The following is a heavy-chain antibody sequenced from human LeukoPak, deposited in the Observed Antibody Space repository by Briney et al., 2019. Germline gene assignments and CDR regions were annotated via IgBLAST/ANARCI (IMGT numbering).Heavy chain of an antibody. D-gene: IGHD6-13*01. V-gene: IGHV4-61*02. CDR2: IYTSGST. CDR3: GFAADGIWYFDL. CDR1: GGSISSGSYY. Sequence: SQTQSLTCTVSGGSISSGSYYWSWIRQPAGKGLEWIGRIYTSGSTNYNPSLKSRVTISVDTSKNQFSLKLSSVTAADTAVYYCGFAADGIWYFDLWGRGTLVTVSS. J-gene: IGHJ2*01.